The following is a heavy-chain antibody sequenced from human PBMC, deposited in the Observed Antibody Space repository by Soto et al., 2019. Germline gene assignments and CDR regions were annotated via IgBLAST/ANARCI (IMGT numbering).Heavy chain of an antibody. Sequence: GSLRLSCAASGFTFISYWISWVRHSPLKWLEWVANIKQDGSEKYYVDSVKGRFTISRDNAKNSLYLQMNSLRAEDTAVYYCAYCSGGSCYWGVAFDIWGQGTMVTVSS. D-gene: IGHD2-15*01. V-gene: IGHV3-7*03. CDR3: AYCSGGSCYWGVAFDI. J-gene: IGHJ3*02. CDR1: GFTFISYW. CDR2: IKQDGSEK.